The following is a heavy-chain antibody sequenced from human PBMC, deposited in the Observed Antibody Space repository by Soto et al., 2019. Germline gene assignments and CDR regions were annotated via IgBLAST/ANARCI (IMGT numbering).Heavy chain of an antibody. V-gene: IGHV3-21*01. CDR2: ISSSSSYI. CDR1: GFTFSSYS. J-gene: IGHJ6*02. Sequence: EVQLVESGGGLVKPGGSLRLSCAASGFTFSSYSMNWVRQAPGKGLEWVSSISSSSSYIYYADSVKGRFTISRDNAKNSLYLQMTSLRAEDTAVYYCARAGRGDYYGMDVWGQGTTVTVSS. CDR3: ARAGRGDYYGMDV.